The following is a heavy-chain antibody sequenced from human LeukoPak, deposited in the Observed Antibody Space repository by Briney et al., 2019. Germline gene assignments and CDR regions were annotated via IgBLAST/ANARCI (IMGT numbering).Heavy chain of an antibody. CDR3: ASHSGGYAY. D-gene: IGHD5-12*01. V-gene: IGHV4-59*12. Sequence: SETLSLTCPVSGDSISRYFWNWIRQPPGKGLEWIGYIDYSGKTNYNPSLNSRVTISVETSKNQFSLKLSSVTAADTAVYYCASHSGGYAYWGQGTLVTVSS. CDR2: IDYSGKT. J-gene: IGHJ4*02. CDR1: GDSISRYF.